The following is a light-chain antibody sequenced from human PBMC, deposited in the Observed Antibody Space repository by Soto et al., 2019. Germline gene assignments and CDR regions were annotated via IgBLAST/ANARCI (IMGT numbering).Light chain of an antibody. J-gene: IGKJ3*01. CDR3: QQRTNWPPFT. CDR2: DAS. Sequence: EIVLTQSPATLSLSPGERATLSCRASQSVSTYLAWYQQKPGQAPRLLVYDASNRATGIPARFSGSGSGTDFTLTISSLGPEDFAVYFCQQRTNWPPFTFGPGT. V-gene: IGKV3-11*01. CDR1: QSVSTY.